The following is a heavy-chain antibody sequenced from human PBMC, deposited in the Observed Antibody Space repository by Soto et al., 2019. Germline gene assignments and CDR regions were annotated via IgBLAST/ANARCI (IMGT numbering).Heavy chain of an antibody. V-gene: IGHV3-23*01. CDR3: AKNAMSTVTRRGQYFDS. CDR1: GFTFSTYA. D-gene: IGHD4-17*01. Sequence: EVQLLESGGGLVQPGGSLRLSCAASGFTFSTYAMSWVRQAPGEGLEWVSGIGGGTGATYNADSVKGRFIISRDNSKNTLCLQMNNPGIEDTAVYYRAKNAMSTVTRRGQYFDSWGQGTLVTVSS. J-gene: IGHJ4*02. CDR2: IGGGTGAT.